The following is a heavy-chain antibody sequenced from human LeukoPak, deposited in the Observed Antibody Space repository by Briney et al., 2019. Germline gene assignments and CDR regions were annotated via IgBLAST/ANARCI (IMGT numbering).Heavy chain of an antibody. J-gene: IGHJ4*02. CDR1: GFTFSTYT. Sequence: GGSLRLPCAASGFTFSTYTIHWVRQAPGKGLEWVARISFDGTDKTYVDSVQGRFSLSRDNSKNTVYLQMNSLRPDDTAIYYCARDYMSGGTGFWDYWGQGTLVTVSS. CDR3: ARDYMSGGTGFWDY. V-gene: IGHV3-30-3*01. D-gene: IGHD3-3*01. CDR2: ISFDGTDK.